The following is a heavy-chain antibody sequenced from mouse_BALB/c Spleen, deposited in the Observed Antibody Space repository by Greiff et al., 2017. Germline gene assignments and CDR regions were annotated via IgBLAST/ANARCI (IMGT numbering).Heavy chain of an antibody. Sequence: QVQLQQSGAELAKPGASVKMSCKASGYTFTSYWMHWVKQRPGQGLEWIGYINPSTGYTEYNQKFKDKATLTADKSSSTAYMQLSSLTSEDSAVYYCASRVITTYYFDYWGQGTTLTVSS. J-gene: IGHJ2*01. CDR2: INPSTGYT. CDR1: GYTFTSYW. V-gene: IGHV1-7*01. D-gene: IGHD1-2*01. CDR3: ASRVITTYYFDY.